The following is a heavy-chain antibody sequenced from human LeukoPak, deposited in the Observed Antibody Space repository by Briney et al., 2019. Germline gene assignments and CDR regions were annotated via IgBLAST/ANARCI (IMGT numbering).Heavy chain of an antibody. D-gene: IGHD3-22*01. CDR1: GGSISSGDYY. CDR3: ARSPYYYDSSGLLFDY. V-gene: IGHV4-30-4*01. CDR2: IYYSGST. J-gene: IGHJ4*02. Sequence: SETLSLTCTVSGGSISSGDYYWSWIRQPPGKGLEWIGYIYYSGSTYYNPSLKSRVTISVDTSKNQFSLKLSSVTAADTAVYSCARSPYYYDSSGLLFDYWGQGTLVTVSS.